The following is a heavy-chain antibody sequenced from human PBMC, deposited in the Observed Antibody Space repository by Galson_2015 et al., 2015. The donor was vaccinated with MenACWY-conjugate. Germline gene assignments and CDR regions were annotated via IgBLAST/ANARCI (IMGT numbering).Heavy chain of an antibody. D-gene: IGHD3-10*01. J-gene: IGHJ4*02. V-gene: IGHV3-23*01. CDR1: GFTFSSYS. Sequence: SLRLSCAASGFTFSSYSMNWVRQAPGKGLEWVSAISGSGGSTYYADSVKGRFTISRDNSKNTLYLQMNSLRAEDTAVYYCAKDLPTYGSGSPRDPYYFDYWGQGTLVTVSS. CDR2: ISGSGGST. CDR3: AKDLPTYGSGSPRDPYYFDY.